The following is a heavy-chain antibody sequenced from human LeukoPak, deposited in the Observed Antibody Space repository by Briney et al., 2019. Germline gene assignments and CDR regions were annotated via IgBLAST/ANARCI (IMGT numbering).Heavy chain of an antibody. CDR2: ISYDGSNK. J-gene: IGHJ4*02. CDR1: GFTFRSYA. CDR3: ARDPTVDIAIVGYFDY. V-gene: IGHV3-30*01. D-gene: IGHD5-18*01. Sequence: GGSLRLSCAASGFTFRSYAMHWVRQVPGKGLEWVAVISYDGSNKYYADSVKGRFTISRDNSKNTLYLQMNSLRAEDTAVYYCARDPTVDIAIVGYFDYWGQGTLVTVSS.